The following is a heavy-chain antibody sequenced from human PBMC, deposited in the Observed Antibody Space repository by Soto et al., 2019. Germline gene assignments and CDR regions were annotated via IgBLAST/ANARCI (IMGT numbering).Heavy chain of an antibody. Sequence: SETLSLTCTVSGGSISSSSYYWGWIRQPPGKGLEWIGSIYYSGSTYYNPSLKSRVTISVDTSKNQFSLKLSSVTAADTAVYYCKSFLGYCSGGSCYPAYPWGQGTLVTVSS. V-gene: IGHV4-39*01. D-gene: IGHD2-15*01. J-gene: IGHJ5*02. CDR1: GGSISSSSYY. CDR3: KSFLGYCSGGSCYPAYP. CDR2: IYYSGST.